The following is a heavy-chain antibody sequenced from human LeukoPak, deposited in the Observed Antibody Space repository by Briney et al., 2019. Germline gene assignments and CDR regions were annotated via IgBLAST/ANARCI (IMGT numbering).Heavy chain of an antibody. Sequence: SEALSLTCAAYGGSFSGYYWSWIRQPPGKGLEWIGEINHSGSTNYNPSLKSRVTISVDTSKNQFSLKLSSVTAADTAVYYCARGESSKGNIDYWGQGTLVTVSS. V-gene: IGHV4-34*01. CDR1: GGSFSGYY. CDR2: INHSGST. J-gene: IGHJ4*02. D-gene: IGHD1/OR15-1a*01. CDR3: ARGESSKGNIDY.